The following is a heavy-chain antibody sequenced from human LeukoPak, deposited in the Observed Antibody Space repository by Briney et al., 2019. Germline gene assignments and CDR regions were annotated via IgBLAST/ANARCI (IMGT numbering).Heavy chain of an antibody. J-gene: IGHJ4*02. D-gene: IGHD6-19*01. CDR3: ARAVSGRFDY. V-gene: IGHV4-59*08. CDR1: GGSMSPYH. Sequence: SETLSLTCTVSGGSMSPYHWGWIRQPPGKGLEWTGYIYYSGSTNYNPSLNSRVTISVDTSKNQFTLRLSSVTAANTAIYYCARAVSGRFDYWGQGTLVTVSS. CDR2: IYYSGST.